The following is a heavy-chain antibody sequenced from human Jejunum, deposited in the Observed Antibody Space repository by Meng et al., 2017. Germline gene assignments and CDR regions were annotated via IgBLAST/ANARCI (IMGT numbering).Heavy chain of an antibody. CDR3: VRTSNWSLDY. V-gene: IGHV6-1*01. CDR2: TYYRSKWYN. D-gene: IGHD6-13*01. J-gene: IGHJ4*01. Sequence: QVQMQRPGRGLVKPSKTLLLPCAMSGDSVSSNSAAWNWIRQSPSRGLEWLGRTYYRSKWYNDYAESVKSRITINPDTSKNQFSRQLNSVTPEATVVYYCVRTSNWSLDYWCQGTLVTVSS. CDR1: GDSVSSNSAA.